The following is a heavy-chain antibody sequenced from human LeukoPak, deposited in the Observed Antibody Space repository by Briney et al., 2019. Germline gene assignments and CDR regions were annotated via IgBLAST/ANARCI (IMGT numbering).Heavy chain of an antibody. Sequence: SVKVSCKASGGTFSSYAISWVRQAPGQGLEWMGRIIPIFGIANYAQKFQGRVTVTADKSTSTAYMELSSLRSEDTAVYYCARSPCSSTSCYTFGYYYGMDVWGQGTTVTVSS. J-gene: IGHJ6*02. CDR1: GGTFSSYA. CDR3: ARSPCSSTSCYTFGYYYGMDV. V-gene: IGHV1-69*04. D-gene: IGHD2-2*02. CDR2: IIPIFGIA.